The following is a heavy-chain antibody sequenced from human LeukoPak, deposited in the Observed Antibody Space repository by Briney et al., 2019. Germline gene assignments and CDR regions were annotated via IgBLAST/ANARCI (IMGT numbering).Heavy chain of an antibody. Sequence: PGRSLRLSCVGSGFTFSGSAMHWVRQAPGKGLEWVAVLSDDGMNNYYADSVKGRFTISRDNSQNTLYLQMSNLRPEDTAVYYCARDRYYYDRSGYSGPFDYWGQGTLVTVSS. V-gene: IGHV3-30*04. J-gene: IGHJ4*02. D-gene: IGHD3-22*01. CDR3: ARDRYYYDRSGYSGPFDY. CDR2: LSDDGMNN. CDR1: GFTFSGSA.